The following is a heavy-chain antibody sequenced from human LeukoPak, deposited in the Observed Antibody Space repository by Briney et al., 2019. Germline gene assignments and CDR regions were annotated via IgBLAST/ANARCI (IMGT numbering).Heavy chain of an antibody. CDR3: ASGYDSSGYRDY. D-gene: IGHD3-22*01. Sequence: GGSLRLSCAASGFTFSSYSMNWVRQAPGKGLEWVSYISSSGSTIYYADSVKGRFTISRDNAKNSLYLQMNSLRAEDTAVYYCASGYDSSGYRDYWGQGTLVTVSS. J-gene: IGHJ4*02. V-gene: IGHV3-48*04. CDR1: GFTFSSYS. CDR2: ISSSGSTI.